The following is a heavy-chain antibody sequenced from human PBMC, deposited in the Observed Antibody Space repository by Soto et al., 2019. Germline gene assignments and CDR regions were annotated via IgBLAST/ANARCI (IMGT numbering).Heavy chain of an antibody. V-gene: IGHV1-69*18. CDR1: GGIFGSHG. D-gene: IGHD3-22*01. Sequence: QVQLIQSEAEVKKPASSVRVSCTASGGIFGSHGFSWVRQAPGQRLEWVGRFIPIFRTITYTEKLQARVRVAPDEFTNVVYLDLSSLTSEDTAVYYCVRDRRIYYSEPHDEIVASDYQVWCQGTIVSVSS. CDR2: FIPIFRTI. CDR3: VRDRRIYYSEPHDEIVASDYQV. J-gene: IGHJ3*01.